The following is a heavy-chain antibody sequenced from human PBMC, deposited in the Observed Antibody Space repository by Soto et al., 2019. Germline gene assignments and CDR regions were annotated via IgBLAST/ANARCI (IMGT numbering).Heavy chain of an antibody. J-gene: IGHJ4*02. D-gene: IGHD6-13*01. Sequence: EVQLLESGGGLVQPGGSLRLSCAASGFTFSNYAVTWVRQAPGKGVEWVSTISGSGGSTYYADSVKGRFTISRDNSKNTLYLQMNSLRAEDAAVYYCAKDQGSSWYKIDYWGQGTLVTVSS. CDR2: ISGSGGST. CDR1: GFTFSNYA. CDR3: AKDQGSSWYKIDY. V-gene: IGHV3-23*01.